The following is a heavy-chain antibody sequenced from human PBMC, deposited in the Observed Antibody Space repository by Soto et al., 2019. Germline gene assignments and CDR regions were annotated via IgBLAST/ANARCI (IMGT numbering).Heavy chain of an antibody. CDR3: VSRRLGSPGKT. Sequence: TETLYLTCAVNGGSLSDYFWGRIRQAPGKGPQWIGEIPHRGSTQYNPSLESRITLTGNTAKDQFSLRLGSVTAADKAVEFCVSRRLGSPGKTWGQRTMVT. J-gene: IGHJ3*01. CDR1: GGSLSDYF. D-gene: IGHD4-17*01. V-gene: IGHV4-34*01. CDR2: IPHRGST.